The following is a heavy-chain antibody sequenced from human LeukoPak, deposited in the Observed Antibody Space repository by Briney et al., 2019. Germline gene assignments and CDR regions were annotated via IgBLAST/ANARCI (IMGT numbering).Heavy chain of an antibody. D-gene: IGHD5-24*01. CDR1: GGTFSSYA. Sequence: SVKVSCKASGGTFSSYAISWVRQAPGQGLEWMGRIIPILGIANYAQKFQGRVTITADKSTSTAYMELSSLRSEDTAVYYCARGRRDGYHWFDPWGQGTLVTVSS. CDR3: ARGRRDGYHWFDP. CDR2: IIPILGIA. J-gene: IGHJ5*02. V-gene: IGHV1-69*04.